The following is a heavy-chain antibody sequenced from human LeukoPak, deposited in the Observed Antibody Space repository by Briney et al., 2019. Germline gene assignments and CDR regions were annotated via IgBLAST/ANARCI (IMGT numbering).Heavy chain of an antibody. CDR3: AKSNGYGLVDI. D-gene: IGHD3-10*01. J-gene: IGHJ3*02. Sequence: SETLSLTCTVSGYSISSGYYWGWIRQPPGKGLECIGSIYHSGSTYYNPSLTSRVTISLDTSRNQFSLKLNSVTAADTAVYYCAKSNGYGLVDIWGQGTMVTVSS. V-gene: IGHV4-38-2*02. CDR1: GYSISSGYY. CDR2: IYHSGST.